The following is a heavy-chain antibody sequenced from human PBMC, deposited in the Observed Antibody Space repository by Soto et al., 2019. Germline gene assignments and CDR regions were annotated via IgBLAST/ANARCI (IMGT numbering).Heavy chain of an antibody. CDR2: IIPIFGTA. V-gene: IGHV1-69*13. Sequence: SVKVSCKASGGTFSSYAISWVRQAPGQGLEWMGGIIPIFGTANYAQKFQGRVTITADESTSTAYMELSSLRYEDTAVYYCAFRELYWGFISSVMGVWAQGTRDTFP. CDR1: GGTFSSYA. CDR3: AFRELYWGFISSVMGV. D-gene: IGHD2-21*01. J-gene: IGHJ6*02.